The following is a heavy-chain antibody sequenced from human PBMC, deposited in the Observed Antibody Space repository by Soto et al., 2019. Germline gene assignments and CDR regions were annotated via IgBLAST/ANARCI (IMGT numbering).Heavy chain of an antibody. CDR2: DGETT. CDR1: GFIFDNAW. Sequence: GGSQRLSYAASGFIFDNAWMSWVRQAPGQGLEWVARDGETTDYAAPVKGRFSVSRNDGKNTLSLQMNSLKTGDTAVYYCVTGFPHYYFDYWGAGILVTVSS. V-gene: IGHV3-15*01. J-gene: IGHJ4*02. CDR3: VTGFPHYYFDY.